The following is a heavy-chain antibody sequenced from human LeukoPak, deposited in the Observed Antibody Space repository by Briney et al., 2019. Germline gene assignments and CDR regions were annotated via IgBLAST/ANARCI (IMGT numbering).Heavy chain of an antibody. Sequence: PGGSLRLSCAASGFTFSSYEMNWVRQAPGKGLEWVSYISSSGSTIYYADSVKGRFTISRDNAKNSLYLQMNSLRAEDTAVYYCARDGIQLWSLFDYWGQGTLVTVSS. CDR2: ISSSGSTI. D-gene: IGHD5-18*01. CDR3: ARDGIQLWSLFDY. V-gene: IGHV3-48*03. CDR1: GFTFSSYE. J-gene: IGHJ4*02.